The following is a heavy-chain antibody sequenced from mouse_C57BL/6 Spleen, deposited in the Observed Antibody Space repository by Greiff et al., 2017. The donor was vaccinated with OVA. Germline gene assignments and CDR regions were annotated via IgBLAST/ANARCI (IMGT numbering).Heavy chain of an antibody. CDR3: ARWDGYDGGFAY. V-gene: IGHV1-54*01. CDR1: GYAFTNYL. J-gene: IGHJ3*01. Sequence: VQLVESGAELVRPGTSVKVSCKASGYAFTNYLIEWVKQRPGQGLEWIGVINPGSGGTNYNEKFKGKATLTADKSSSTAYMQLSSLTSEDSAVYFCARWDGYDGGFAYWGQGTLVTVSA. D-gene: IGHD2-2*01. CDR2: INPGSGGT.